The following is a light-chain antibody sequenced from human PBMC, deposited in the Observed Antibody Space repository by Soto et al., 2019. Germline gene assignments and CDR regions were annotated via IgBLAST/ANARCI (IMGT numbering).Light chain of an antibody. CDR1: QSVLYSSNNKNY. CDR3: QQYYSTPT. Sequence: DIVMTQSPDSLAVSLGERATINCKSSQSVLYSSNNKNYLAWYQQKPGQPPKLLIYWASTRESGVPDRFSGSGSGTDFTLTISRLQAEDVAVYYCQQYYSTPTFGQGTKVEI. J-gene: IGKJ1*01. CDR2: WAS. V-gene: IGKV4-1*01.